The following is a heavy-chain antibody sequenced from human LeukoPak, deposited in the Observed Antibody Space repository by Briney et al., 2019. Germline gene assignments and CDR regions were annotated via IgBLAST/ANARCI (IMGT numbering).Heavy chain of an antibody. CDR2: IKQDGSEK. CDR3: ARDLSNDYYYYYGMDV. CDR1: GFTFSSYW. V-gene: IGHV3-7*03. D-gene: IGHD1-1*01. Sequence: GGSLRLSCAASGFTFSSYWMSWVRQAPGKGLEWVANIKQDGSEKYYVDSVKGRFTISRDNSKNTLYLQMNSLRAEDTAVYYCARDLSNDYYYYYGMDVWGQGTTVTVSS. J-gene: IGHJ6*02.